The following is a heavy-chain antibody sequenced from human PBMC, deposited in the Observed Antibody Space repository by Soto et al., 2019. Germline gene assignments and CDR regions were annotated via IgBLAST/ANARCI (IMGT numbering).Heavy chain of an antibody. D-gene: IGHD6-6*01. CDR1: GGSISSYY. V-gene: IGHV4-59*01. J-gene: IGHJ5*02. Sequence: PSETLSLTCTVSGGSISSYYWSWIRQPPGKGLEWIGYIYYSGSTNYNPSLKSRVTISVDTSKNQFSLKLSSVTAADTAVYYCARTLLSSIAARPGLIDPWGQGTLVTVLL. CDR2: IYYSGST. CDR3: ARTLLSSIAARPGLIDP.